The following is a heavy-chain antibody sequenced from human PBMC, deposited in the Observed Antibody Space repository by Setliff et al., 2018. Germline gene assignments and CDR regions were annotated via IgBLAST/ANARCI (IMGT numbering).Heavy chain of an antibody. J-gene: IGHJ6*02. CDR1: GYTLTELS. Sequence: GASVKVSCKVSGYTLTELSMHWVRQAPGKGLEWMGGFDPEDGETIYAQKFQGRVTMTEDTSTDTAYMELSSLRSEDTAVYYCARDENCSGGTCHIYYHHGRDVWGQGTTVTAP. CDR2: FDPEDGET. CDR3: ARDENCSGGTCHIYYHHGRDV. V-gene: IGHV1-24*01. D-gene: IGHD2-15*01.